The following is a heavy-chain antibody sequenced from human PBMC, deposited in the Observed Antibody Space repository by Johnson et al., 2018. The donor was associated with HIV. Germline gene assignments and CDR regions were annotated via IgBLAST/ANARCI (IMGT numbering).Heavy chain of an antibody. Sequence: QVQLVESGGGVVQPGRSLRLACPVSGFIFTNFAMHWVRQAPGKGLEWVAVVSYDGSTEFYADSLKGRFTISRDNSKNTLFLQMNGLRPEDTAVYYCARGQGFWAFDIWGQGTMVTVSS. CDR1: GFIFTNFA. D-gene: IGHD3-3*01. CDR2: VSYDGSTE. V-gene: IGHV3-30*04. CDR3: ARGQGFWAFDI. J-gene: IGHJ3*02.